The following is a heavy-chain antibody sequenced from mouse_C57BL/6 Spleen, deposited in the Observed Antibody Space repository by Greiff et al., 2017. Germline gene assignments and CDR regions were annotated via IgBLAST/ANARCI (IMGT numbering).Heavy chain of an antibody. CDR3: TANYYDYDWFAY. V-gene: IGHV6-3*01. Sequence: EVKLVESGGGLVQPGGSMKLSCVASGFTFSNYWMNWVRQSPEKGLEWVAQIRLKSDNYATHYAEAVKGRFTISRDDSKSSVYLQMNNLRAEDTGIYYCTANYYDYDWFAYCGQGTLVTVSA. J-gene: IGHJ3*01. D-gene: IGHD2-4*01. CDR2: IRLKSDNYAT. CDR1: GFTFSNYW.